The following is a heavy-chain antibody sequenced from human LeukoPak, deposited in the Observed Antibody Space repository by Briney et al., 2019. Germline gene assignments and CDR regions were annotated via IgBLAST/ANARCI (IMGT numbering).Heavy chain of an antibody. V-gene: IGHV3-53*01. Sequence: PGGSLRLSCAASGFTVSTNYMSWVRQAPGKGLKWVSFIYSGGSTYYADSVKGRFTISRDNSKNTLYLQMNSLRAEDTAVYYCARAGDGYKPYYYYYGMDVWGQRTTVTVSS. CDR3: ARAGDGYKPYYYYYGMDV. D-gene: IGHD5-24*01. J-gene: IGHJ6*02. CDR1: GFTVSTNY. CDR2: IYSGGST.